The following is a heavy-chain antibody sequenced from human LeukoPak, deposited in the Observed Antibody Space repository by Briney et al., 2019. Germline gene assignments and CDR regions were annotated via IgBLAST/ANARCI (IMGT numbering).Heavy chain of an antibody. CDR3: AELGITMIGGV. V-gene: IGHV3-13*01. J-gene: IGHJ6*04. Sequence: GGSLRLSCAACGFTFSSYDMHWVRQATGKGLEWVSAIGTAGDTYYPGTVKGRFTISRDSSKNTLYLQMNSLRAEDTAVYYCAELGITMIGGVWGKGTTVTISS. CDR2: IGTAGDT. D-gene: IGHD3-10*02. CDR1: GFTFSSYD.